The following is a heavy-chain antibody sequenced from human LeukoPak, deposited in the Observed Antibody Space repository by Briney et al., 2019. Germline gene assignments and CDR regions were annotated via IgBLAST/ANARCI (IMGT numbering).Heavy chain of an antibody. CDR2: IYYSGST. V-gene: IGHV4-39*07. CDR3: ARGRYGSGSYVDY. Sequence: SETLSLTCTVSGGSISSSSYYWGWIRQPPGKGLEWIGSIYYSGSTYYNPSLKSRVTISVDTSKNQFSLKLSSVTAADTAVYYCARGRYGSGSYVDYWGQGTLVTVSS. D-gene: IGHD3-10*01. CDR1: GGSISSSSYY. J-gene: IGHJ4*02.